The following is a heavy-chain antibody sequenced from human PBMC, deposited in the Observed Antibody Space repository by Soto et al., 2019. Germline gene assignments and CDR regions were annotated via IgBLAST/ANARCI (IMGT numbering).Heavy chain of an antibody. CDR3: ARDPYDTDGFDP. D-gene: IGHD3-9*01. V-gene: IGHV4-31*03. Sequence: SETLSLTCTVSGGSISSGGYYWSWIRQHPGKGLEWIGYIYYSGSTYYNPSLKSRVTISVDTSKNQFSLKLSSVTAADTAVYYCARDPYDTDGFDPWGQGTLVTVSS. CDR1: GGSISSGGYY. J-gene: IGHJ5*02. CDR2: IYYSGST.